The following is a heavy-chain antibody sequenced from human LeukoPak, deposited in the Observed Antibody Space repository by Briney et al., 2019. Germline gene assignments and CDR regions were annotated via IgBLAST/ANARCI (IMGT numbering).Heavy chain of an antibody. CDR3: ARDVYSYGYYYYYGMDV. Sequence: GGSLRLSCAASGFTVSSNYMSWVRQAPGKGLEWVSVIYSGGSTYYADSVKGRFTISRDNSKNTLYLQMNSLRAEDTAVYYCARDVYSYGYYYYYGMDVWGQGTTVTVSS. CDR1: GFTVSSNY. J-gene: IGHJ6*02. V-gene: IGHV3-66*01. D-gene: IGHD5-18*01. CDR2: IYSGGST.